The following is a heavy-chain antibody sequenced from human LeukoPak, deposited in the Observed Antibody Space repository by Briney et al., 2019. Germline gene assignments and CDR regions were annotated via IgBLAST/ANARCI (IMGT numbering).Heavy chain of an antibody. D-gene: IGHD4-11*01. J-gene: IGHJ4*02. CDR3: AKDAQRGFDYSNSLEN. CDR1: GFTYSDFG. CDR2: IWSDGTEK. Sequence: PGRSLRLSCAASGFTYSDFGLDWVGQAPGKGLEWVAVIWSDGTEKYYGDAVKGRFTISRYNSRNTLYLQMNNLRDDDTAVYYCAKDAQRGFDYSNSLENWGQGTLVIVSS. V-gene: IGHV3-33*06.